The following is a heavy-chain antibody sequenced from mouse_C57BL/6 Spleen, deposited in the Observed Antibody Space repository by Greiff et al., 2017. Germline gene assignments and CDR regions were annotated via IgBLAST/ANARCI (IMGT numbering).Heavy chain of an antibody. CDR1: GYAFSSSW. V-gene: IGHV1-82*01. CDR2: IYPGDGDT. CDR3: AYDYDSTY. J-gene: IGHJ3*01. D-gene: IGHD2-4*01. Sequence: QVQLQQSGPELVKPGASVKISCKASGYAFSSSWMNWVKQRPGKGLEWIGRIYPGDGDTNYNGKFKGKATLTADKSSSTAYMQLSRLTSEDSAVYFCAYDYDSTYWGQGTLVTVSA.